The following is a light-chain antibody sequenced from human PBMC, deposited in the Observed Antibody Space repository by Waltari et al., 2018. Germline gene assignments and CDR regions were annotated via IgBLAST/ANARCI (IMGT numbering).Light chain of an antibody. Sequence: DIQMTQSPSTLSPSVGDRVILSCRASQSVSSRLAWYQQKPGKAPKLLIYDASTLESGVPSRFSGSGSGTEFTLTISSLQPDDFSTYYCLQHNSYPPTFGQGTKVEIK. J-gene: IGKJ1*01. CDR3: LQHNSYPPT. V-gene: IGKV1-5*01. CDR1: QSVSSR. CDR2: DAS.